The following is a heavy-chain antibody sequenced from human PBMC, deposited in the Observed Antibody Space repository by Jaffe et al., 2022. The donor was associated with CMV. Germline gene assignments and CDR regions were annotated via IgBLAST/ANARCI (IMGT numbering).Heavy chain of an antibody. J-gene: IGHJ4*02. CDR3: VRDMDTSLVGDS. Sequence: EVELVESGGGLVQPGGSLRLSCAASGFTFSRYWMHWVRQVPGKGLVWVSRINDDGSSTRYADSVKGRFSISRDNAKNTVYMEMNRLRVEDTAVYYCVRDMDTSLVGDSWGQGTLVTVSS. V-gene: IGHV3-74*01. D-gene: IGHD5-18*01. CDR1: GFTFSRYW. CDR2: INDDGSST.